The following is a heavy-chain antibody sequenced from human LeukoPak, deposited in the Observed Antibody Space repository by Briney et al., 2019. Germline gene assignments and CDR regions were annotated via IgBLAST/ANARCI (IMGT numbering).Heavy chain of an antibody. CDR3: ARVSCTGGSCKPYSYYDMDV. CDR2: IWYDGSDK. D-gene: IGHD2-15*01. Sequence: PGRSLRLSCAASGFTFSFSTYGMHWVRQAPGKGLEWVAIIWYDGSDKYYADSVKGRFTISRDNSKNTLYLQMNSLRAEDMAVYYCARVSCTGGSCKPYSYYDMDVWGQGTTVTVSS. CDR1: GFTFSFSTYG. V-gene: IGHV3-33*01. J-gene: IGHJ6*02.